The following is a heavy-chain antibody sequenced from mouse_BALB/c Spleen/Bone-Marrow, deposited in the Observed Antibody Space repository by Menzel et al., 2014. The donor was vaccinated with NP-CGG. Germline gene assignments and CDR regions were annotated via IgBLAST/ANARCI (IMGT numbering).Heavy chain of an antibody. Sequence: QVQLQQSGAELAKPGASVKMSCKASGYTFXSYWMHWVKQRPGQGLEWIGYIYPSTGYTEHSQKFKDKAIMTADKSSSTAYMQLSSLASEDSAVYYCARDDYAYWGQGTLVTVSA. CDR2: IYPSTGYT. D-gene: IGHD2-4*01. CDR1: GYTFXSYW. V-gene: IGHV1-7*01. J-gene: IGHJ3*01. CDR3: ARDDYAY.